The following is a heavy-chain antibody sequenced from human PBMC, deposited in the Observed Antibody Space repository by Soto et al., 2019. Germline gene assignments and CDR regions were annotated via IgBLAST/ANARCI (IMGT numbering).Heavy chain of an antibody. CDR2: IYWDNYK. V-gene: IGHV2-5*02. D-gene: IGHD1-26*01. CDR1: GFSLSTRDVG. Sequence: QITLKESGPPLVKPTQTLTLTCPSSGFSLSTRDVGVGWIRKPPGKALEWLAVIYWDNYKTYRPSLESRLTITKNTSRNQVALKMTNVDPVDTATYYCAHAYGGRSLYWGQGTRVTVSS. CDR3: AHAYGGRSLY. J-gene: IGHJ4*02.